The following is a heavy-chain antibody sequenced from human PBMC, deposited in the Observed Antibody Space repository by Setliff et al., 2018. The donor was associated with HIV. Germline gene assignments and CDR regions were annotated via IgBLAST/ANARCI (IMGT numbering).Heavy chain of an antibody. V-gene: IGHV4-39*01. CDR1: GGSISNSRYY. CDR2: IYYSGST. D-gene: IGHD2-8*02. J-gene: IGHJ4*02. CDR3: TVYNTGSSKDHY. Sequence: SETLSLTCTVSGGSISNSRYYWSWIRQPPGKGLEWIGSIYYSGSTYYNPSLKSRVTMSLDTSKNQFSLNLNSVTAADTAVYYCTVYNTGSSKDHYWGQGTPVTVSS.